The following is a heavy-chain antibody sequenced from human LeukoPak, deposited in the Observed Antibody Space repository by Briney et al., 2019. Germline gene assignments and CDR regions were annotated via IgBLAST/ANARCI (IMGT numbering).Heavy chain of an antibody. J-gene: IGHJ3*02. Sequence: PSETLSLTCAVSGGSISSGGYSWGWIRQPPGKGLEWIGYIYYSGSTYYNPSLKSRVTISVDTSKNQFSLKLSSVTAADTAVYYCARPRIAARPQNAFDIWGQGTMVTVSS. D-gene: IGHD6-6*01. CDR3: ARPRIAARPQNAFDI. V-gene: IGHV4-30-4*07. CDR2: IYYSGST. CDR1: GGSISSGGYS.